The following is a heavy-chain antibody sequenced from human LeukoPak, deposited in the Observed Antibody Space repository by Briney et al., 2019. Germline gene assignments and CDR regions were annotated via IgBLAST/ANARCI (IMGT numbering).Heavy chain of an antibody. D-gene: IGHD1-26*01. J-gene: IGHJ4*02. CDR1: GFTFNKSW. Sequence: PGGSLRLSCAASGFTFNKSWMSWVRQAPGKGPEWVANIKEDGTQKYYVDSVKGRFTISRDNAKNSLYLQMNSLRAEDTAVYYCAREGGGYDYWGQGTLVTVSS. V-gene: IGHV3-7*01. CDR2: IKEDGTQK. CDR3: AREGGGYDY.